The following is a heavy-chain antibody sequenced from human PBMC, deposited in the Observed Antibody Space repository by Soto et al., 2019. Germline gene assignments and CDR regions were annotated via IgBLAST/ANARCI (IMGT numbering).Heavy chain of an antibody. CDR2: TYYSGRT. CDR1: GGSVTSYY. Sequence: QVQLQESGPGLVKPSETLSLTCTDSGGSVTSYYLSWVQQPPGKGLEWIGYTYYSGRTNDNPSLKSRVSVAVDPSKNQSSLMLSSVTAAGTAVYYCARDLHYGSGSYWFDPWGQGTLVTVSS. D-gene: IGHD3-10*01. CDR3: ARDLHYGSGSYWFDP. J-gene: IGHJ5*02. V-gene: IGHV4-59*02.